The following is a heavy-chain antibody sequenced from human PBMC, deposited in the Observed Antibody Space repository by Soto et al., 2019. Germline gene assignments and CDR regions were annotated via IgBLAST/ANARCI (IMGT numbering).Heavy chain of an antibody. D-gene: IGHD2-15*01. CDR2: INTKNGNT. CDR3: ARDRGYCRGGTCYRNWFDP. J-gene: IGHJ5*02. CDR1: GYTFNSDG. V-gene: IGHV1-18*01. Sequence: ASVKVSCKASGYTFNSDGISWVRQAPGQGLEWMGWINTKNGNTNYAQKLQGRVTMTTDTSTNTAYMELRSLRSDDTAVYYCARDRGYCRGGTCYRNWFDPWGQGTLVTVSS.